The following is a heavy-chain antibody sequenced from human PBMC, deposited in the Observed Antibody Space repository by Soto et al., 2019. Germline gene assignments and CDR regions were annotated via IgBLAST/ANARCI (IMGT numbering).Heavy chain of an antibody. CDR3: ATGFLGLCTGGNCPLDY. J-gene: IGHJ4*02. D-gene: IGHD2-8*02. CDR1: GFTFSRQA. CDR2: IWYHGIDK. Sequence: QVQLVESGGGVVQPERSLRLSCAASGFTFSRQAMHWVRQAPGRGLEWVAVIWYHGIDKYYADSVKGRFTISRDNSKNTVYLQMTSLRGEDTALYYCATGFLGLCTGGNCPLDYWGQGTLVTVSS. V-gene: IGHV3-33*01.